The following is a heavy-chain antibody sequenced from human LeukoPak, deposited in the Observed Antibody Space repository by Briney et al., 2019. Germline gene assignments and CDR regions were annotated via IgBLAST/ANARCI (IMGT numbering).Heavy chain of an antibody. Sequence: GGSLRLSCAASGFTFSNYWMSWVRQAPGKGLEWVANINQDGSEKYYVDSVKGRFTISRDNAKNSLYLQMNSLRAEDTAVYYCASAYGSGDYWGQGTLVTVSS. D-gene: IGHD3-10*01. CDR3: ASAYGSGDY. CDR1: GFTFSNYW. J-gene: IGHJ4*02. CDR2: INQDGSEK. V-gene: IGHV3-7*03.